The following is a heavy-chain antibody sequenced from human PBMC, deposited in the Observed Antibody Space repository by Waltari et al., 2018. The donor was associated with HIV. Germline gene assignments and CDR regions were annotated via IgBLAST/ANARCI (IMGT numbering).Heavy chain of an antibody. D-gene: IGHD3-16*02. CDR3: ARVTLEWNLYRPFYFEY. CDR1: GFTFPDYG. J-gene: IGHJ4*02. Sequence: EVKLVESGGGLVQPGRSLTLSCKTSGFTFPDYGLSWVRQAPGKGLEWVGFIRRKYSDETVEYAPSMKGRFTISRNDSRSVAYLQMNSLKVEDTAVYYCARVTLEWNLYRPFYFEYWGQGILVIVSS. CDR2: IRRKYSDETV. V-gene: IGHV3-49*04.